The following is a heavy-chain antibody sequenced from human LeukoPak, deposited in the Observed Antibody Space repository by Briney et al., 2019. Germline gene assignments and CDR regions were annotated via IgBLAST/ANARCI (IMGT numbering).Heavy chain of an antibody. CDR2: FDPEDGET. J-gene: IGHJ4*02. CDR1: GYTLTELS. V-gene: IGHV1-24*01. D-gene: IGHD3-10*01. CDR3: ATDYPHFTMVRGVINY. Sequence: ASVKVSCKVSGYTLTELSMHWVRQAPGKGLEWMGGFDPEDGETIYAQKFQGRVTMTEDTSTDTAYMELSSPRSEGTAVEYCATDYPHFTMVRGVINYWGQGTLVTVSS.